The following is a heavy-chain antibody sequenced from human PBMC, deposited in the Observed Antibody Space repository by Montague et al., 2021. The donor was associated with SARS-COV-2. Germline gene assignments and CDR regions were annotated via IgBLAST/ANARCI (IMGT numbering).Heavy chain of an antibody. J-gene: IGHJ4*02. CDR3: ARWDPQTLTVISLRGKSANDY. D-gene: IGHD4-11*01. CDR2: ITSRTTTI. V-gene: IGHV3-48*02. Sequence: SLRLSCAASGFNFSSYDMNWVRQAPGKGLEWISYITSRTTTIYYXDSVKGRSTISRDNAKNSLYLQMNGLRDEDTAVYYCARWDPQTLTVISLRGKSANDYWGQGTLVTVSS. CDR1: GFNFSSYD.